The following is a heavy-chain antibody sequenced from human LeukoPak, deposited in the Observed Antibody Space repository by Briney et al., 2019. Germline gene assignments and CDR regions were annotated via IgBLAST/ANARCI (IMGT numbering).Heavy chain of an antibody. CDR2: IYHSRST. CDR1: GYSISSGYY. J-gene: IGHJ4*02. V-gene: IGHV4-38-2*02. D-gene: IGHD3-10*01. Sequence: SETLSLTCTVSGYSISSGYYWGWIRQPPGKGLEWIGSIYHSRSTYYNPSLKSRVTISVDTSKNQFSLKLSSVTAADTAVYYCVRSVRGVITYFDYWGQGTLVTVS. CDR3: VRSVRGVITYFDY.